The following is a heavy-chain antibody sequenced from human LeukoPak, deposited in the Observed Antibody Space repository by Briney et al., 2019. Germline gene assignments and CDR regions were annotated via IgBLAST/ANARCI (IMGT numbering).Heavy chain of an antibody. Sequence: GGSLRLSCAASGLTFSTYGMHWVRQAPGKGLEWVAFIQNDGNDKYYADSVKGRFTISRDNAKNSLYLQMNSLRAEDTAVYYCARVKSPVGRSWYFDLWGRGTLVTVSS. V-gene: IGHV3-30*02. CDR3: ARVKSPVGRSWYFDL. J-gene: IGHJ2*01. CDR2: IQNDGNDK. CDR1: GLTFSTYG.